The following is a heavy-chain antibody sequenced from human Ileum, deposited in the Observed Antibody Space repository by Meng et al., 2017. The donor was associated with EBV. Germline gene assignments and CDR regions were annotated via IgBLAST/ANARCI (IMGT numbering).Heavy chain of an antibody. Sequence: QVVQAGAEVEEPGAAVKVSCKASGYTFINNDIDWIRQAHGQGLEWMGWMNSNSGNTGYGQKFQDRVTMTRNTSISTAYMELSSLTSEDTALYYCARGSGAGGRDWFDPWGQGTLVTVSS. V-gene: IGHV1-8*02. CDR2: MNSNSGNT. CDR1: GYTFINND. CDR3: ARGSGAGGRDWFDP. D-gene: IGHD3-16*01. J-gene: IGHJ5*02.